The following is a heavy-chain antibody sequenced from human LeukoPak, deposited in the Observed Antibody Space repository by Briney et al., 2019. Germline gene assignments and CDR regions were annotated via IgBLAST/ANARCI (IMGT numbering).Heavy chain of an antibody. CDR2: FDPEDGET. J-gene: IGHJ4*02. V-gene: IGHV1-24*01. CDR3: APLGTMVRRYFDY. D-gene: IGHD3-10*01. Sequence: EASVKVSCKVSGYTLTELSMHWVRQAPGKGLEWMGGFDPEDGETIYAQKFQGRVTMTEDTSTDTAYMELSSLRSEDTAVYYCAPLGTMVRRYFDYWGQGTLVTVSS. CDR1: GYTLTELS.